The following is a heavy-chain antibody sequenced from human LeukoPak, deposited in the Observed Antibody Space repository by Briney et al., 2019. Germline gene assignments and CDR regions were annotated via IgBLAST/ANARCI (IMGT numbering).Heavy chain of an antibody. V-gene: IGHV3-30*03. Sequence: GGCLRLSCAASGVTFSNYGMHWVRQAPGKGLEWVALISSNGNDKLYGDSVKGRFTISRNDSKSTLYLQMNSLRVEDTAVYYCTTKVIRGNSGDDYDDWGQGTLVTVSS. CDR3: TTKVIRGNSGDDYDD. J-gene: IGHJ4*02. CDR1: GVTFSNYG. CDR2: ISSNGNDK. D-gene: IGHD2-21*02.